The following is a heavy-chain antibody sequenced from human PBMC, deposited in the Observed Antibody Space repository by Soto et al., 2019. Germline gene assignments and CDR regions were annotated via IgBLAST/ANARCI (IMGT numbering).Heavy chain of an antibody. Sequence: ASVKVSCKASGYTFTSYGISWVRQAPGQGLEWMGWISAYNGNTNYAQKLQGRVTMTTDTSTSSAYMELRSLRSDDTAVYYCAALGGDSSSPDFDYWGQGTLVTVSS. D-gene: IGHD6-6*01. V-gene: IGHV1-18*01. CDR2: ISAYNGNT. J-gene: IGHJ4*02. CDR1: GYTFTSYG. CDR3: AALGGDSSSPDFDY.